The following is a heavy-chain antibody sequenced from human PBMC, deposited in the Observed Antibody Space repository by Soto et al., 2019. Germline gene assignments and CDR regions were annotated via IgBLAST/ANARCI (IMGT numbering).Heavy chain of an antibody. CDR3: ARDRGPAGYSSSSYPSENWFDP. Sequence: ASVKVSCKASGGTFSSYTISWVRQAPGQGLEWMGRIIPILGIANYAQKFQGRVTITADKSTSTAYMELSSLRSEDTAVYYCARDRGPAGYSSSSYPSENWFDPWGQGTLVTVSS. CDR2: IIPILGIA. J-gene: IGHJ5*02. CDR1: GGTFSSYT. D-gene: IGHD6-6*01. V-gene: IGHV1-69*04.